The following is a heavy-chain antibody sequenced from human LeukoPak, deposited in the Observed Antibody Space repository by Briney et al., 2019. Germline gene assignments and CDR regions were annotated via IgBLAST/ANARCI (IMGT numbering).Heavy chain of an antibody. D-gene: IGHD3-10*01. J-gene: IGHJ5*02. CDR2: IIPILGIA. Sequence: SVKVSCKASGGTFSSYAISWVRQAPGQGLEWMGRIIPILGIANYAQKFQGRVTITADKSTSTAYMELSSLRSEDTAVYYCARRLLWSGWFDPWGQGTLVTVSS. CDR1: GGTFSSYA. CDR3: ARRLLWSGWFDP. V-gene: IGHV1-69*04.